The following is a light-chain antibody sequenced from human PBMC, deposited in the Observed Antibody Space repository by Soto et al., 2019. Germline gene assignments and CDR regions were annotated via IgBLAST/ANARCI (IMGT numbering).Light chain of an antibody. J-gene: IGLJ1*01. CDR2: DVS. CDR1: SSDVGGYNH. Sequence: SAPTQPASLSASPGHSITISCTGTSSDVGGYNHVSWYQQHPGKAPKLMIYDVSNRPSGVSNRFSGFKSGNTASLTISGLQTEDQAAYYCCPYTNSNTRYVFRTGTKVPVL. V-gene: IGLV2-14*01. CDR3: CPYTNSNTRYV.